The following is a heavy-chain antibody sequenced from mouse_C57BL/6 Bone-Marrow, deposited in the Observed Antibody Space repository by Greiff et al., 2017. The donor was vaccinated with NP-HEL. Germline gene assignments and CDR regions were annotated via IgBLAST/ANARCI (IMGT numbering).Heavy chain of an antibody. Sequence: EVKLVESGGGLVQPGGSLKLSCAASGFTFRDYGMAWVRQAPRKGPEWVAFISNLAYSIYYADTVTGRFTISRENAKNTLYLEMSSLRSEDTAMYYCARGSNYFYYAMDYWGQGTSVTVSS. D-gene: IGHD2-5*01. CDR3: ARGSNYFYYAMDY. J-gene: IGHJ4*01. V-gene: IGHV5-15*01. CDR2: ISNLAYSI. CDR1: GFTFRDYG.